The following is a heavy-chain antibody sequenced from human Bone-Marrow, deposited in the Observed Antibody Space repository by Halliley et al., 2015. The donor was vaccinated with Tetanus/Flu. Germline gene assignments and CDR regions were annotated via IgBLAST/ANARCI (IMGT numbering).Heavy chain of an antibody. Sequence: TLSLTCTVSGDPIRNYFWSWIRQPPGQGLEWIGYLYFSGRTDYSPSLKSRVTISLDTSKNQFSLKLTSVTTADTAVYYCVRSRGGMVRGMNYYDGMDVWGQGTTVTVSS. V-gene: IGHV4-59*01. CDR3: VRSRGGMVRGMNYYDGMDV. J-gene: IGHJ6*02. CDR1: GDPIRNYF. D-gene: IGHD3-10*01. CDR2: LYFSGRT.